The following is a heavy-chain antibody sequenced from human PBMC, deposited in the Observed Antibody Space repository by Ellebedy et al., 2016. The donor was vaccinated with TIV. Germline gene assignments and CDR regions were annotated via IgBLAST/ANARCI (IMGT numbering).Heavy chain of an antibody. Sequence: AASVKVSCKASGYTFSSYAMHWVRQAPGQRLEWMGWINAGNGNTKYSQKFQGRVTITRDTSASTAYMELSSLRSEDTAVYYCARATTVTRTFDYWGQGTLVIVSS. D-gene: IGHD4-17*01. CDR1: GYTFSSYA. V-gene: IGHV1-3*01. J-gene: IGHJ4*02. CDR2: INAGNGNT. CDR3: ARATTVTRTFDY.